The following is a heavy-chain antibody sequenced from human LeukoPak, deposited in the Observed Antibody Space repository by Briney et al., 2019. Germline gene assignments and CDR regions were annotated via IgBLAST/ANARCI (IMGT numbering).Heavy chain of an antibody. CDR1: GGSGDSVSSSTYY. CDR2: IYYTGST. V-gene: IGHV4-39*01. CDR3: ARLVGLYSSRWYYYMDV. D-gene: IGHD6-13*01. Sequence: PSETLSLTCTVSGGSGDSVSSSTYYWGWIRQPPGKGLEWIGNIYYTGSTYYNPSLKSRVTMSVDTSKNQFSLKVSSVTAADTAVYYCARLVGLYSSRWYYYMDVWGKGTTVTVSS. J-gene: IGHJ6*03.